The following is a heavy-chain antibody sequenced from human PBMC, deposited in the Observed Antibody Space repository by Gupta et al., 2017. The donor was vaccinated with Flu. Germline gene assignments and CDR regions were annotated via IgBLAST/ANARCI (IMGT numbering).Heavy chain of an antibody. CDR1: GYTFTGYY. D-gene: IGHD3-10*01. CDR3: ARDRHSGTRRDVRRALWFHHFDY. Sequence: QVQLVQSGVEVKKPGASVKVSCKASGYTFTGYYMHWVRQALGQGLERMGWINPNSGGTNYAQKFQGRVTMTRDTSISTAYMELSRLRSADTAVYYCARDRHSGTRRDVRRALWFHHFDYWGQGTLVTVSS. V-gene: IGHV1-2*02. CDR2: INPNSGGT. J-gene: IGHJ4*02.